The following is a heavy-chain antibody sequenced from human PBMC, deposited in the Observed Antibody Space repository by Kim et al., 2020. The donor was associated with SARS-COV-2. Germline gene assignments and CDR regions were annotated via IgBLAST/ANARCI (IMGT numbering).Heavy chain of an antibody. CDR3: ARHCLTIFRMLDAFDI. J-gene: IGHJ3*02. D-gene: IGHD3-9*01. V-gene: IGHV4-39*01. Sequence: SLKSRVTISVDTSKNQFSLKLSSVTAADTAVYYCARHCLTIFRMLDAFDIWGQGTMVTVSS.